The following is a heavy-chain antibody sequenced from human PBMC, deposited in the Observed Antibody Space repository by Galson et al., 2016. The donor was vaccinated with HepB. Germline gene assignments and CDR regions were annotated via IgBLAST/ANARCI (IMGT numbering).Heavy chain of an antibody. Sequence: QSGAEVKKAGESLKISCKGSGYSFTNYWIGWVRQRPGKGLEWMGIIYPGDSDTRYSPSFQGQVTISADKSISTAFLQWSSLKASDTAMYYCARPLGSSLYYSYGMDVWGQGTTVTVSS. CDR2: IYPGDSDT. D-gene: IGHD6-13*01. CDR3: ARPLGSSLYYSYGMDV. CDR1: GYSFTNYW. J-gene: IGHJ6*02. V-gene: IGHV5-51*03.